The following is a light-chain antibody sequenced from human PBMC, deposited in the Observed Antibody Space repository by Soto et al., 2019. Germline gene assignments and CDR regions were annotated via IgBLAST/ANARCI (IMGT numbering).Light chain of an antibody. V-gene: IGKV3-15*01. CDR3: QQHYSWWT. Sequence: EIVMTQSPATLSVSPGERATLSCRASQSVSSSLAWYQQKPGQAPRLLIYGASTRATGIPARFSGSGSGTEFTLTFSSLQSEDSAAYYCQQHYSWWTFGHVTKV. CDR1: QSVSSS. CDR2: GAS. J-gene: IGKJ1*01.